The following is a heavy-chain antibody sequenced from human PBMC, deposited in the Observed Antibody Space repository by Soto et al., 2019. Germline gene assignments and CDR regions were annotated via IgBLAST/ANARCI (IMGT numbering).Heavy chain of an antibody. V-gene: IGHV1-69*01. CDR3: ASAIYCSSTSCAPASLRGMDV. Sequence: QVQLVQSGAEVKKPGSSVKVSCKASGGTFSSYAISWVRQAPGQGLEWMGGIIPIFGTANYAQKFQGRVTITADESTSTAYMELSSLRSEDTAVYYCASAIYCSSTSCAPASLRGMDVWGQGTTVTVSS. CDR1: GGTFSSYA. D-gene: IGHD2-2*01. CDR2: IIPIFGTA. J-gene: IGHJ6*02.